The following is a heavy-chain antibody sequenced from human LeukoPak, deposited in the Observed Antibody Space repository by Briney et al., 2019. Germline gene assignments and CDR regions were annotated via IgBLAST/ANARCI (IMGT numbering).Heavy chain of an antibody. D-gene: IGHD3-16*01. V-gene: IGHV3-74*01. CDR3: VRDLILVWTPGDDFDH. Sequence: GGSLRLSCAASGFTFSNYWTHWVRQAPGKGLEWVSRINERATIISYADSVKGRFTISRENARNTLYLQMNSLTAEDTAVYYCVRDLILVWTPGDDFDHWGQGTLVTVSS. CDR1: GFTFSNYW. CDR2: INERATII. J-gene: IGHJ4*02.